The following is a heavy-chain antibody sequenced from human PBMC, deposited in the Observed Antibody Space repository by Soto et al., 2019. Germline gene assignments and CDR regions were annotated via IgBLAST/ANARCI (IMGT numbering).Heavy chain of an antibody. CDR2: THYSSKWYY. V-gene: IGHV6-1*01. CDR1: GDSVSRNSAA. CDR3: ARDGGASFPNYFDN. J-gene: IGHJ4*02. Sequence: SQTLSLTCAISGDSVSRNSAAWSWIRQSPSRGLEWLGRTHYSSKWYYDYAVSVKSRITINPDTSKNQFSLHLKSVTPEDTAVYFCARDGGASFPNYFDNWGQGTLVTVSS. D-gene: IGHD3-16*01.